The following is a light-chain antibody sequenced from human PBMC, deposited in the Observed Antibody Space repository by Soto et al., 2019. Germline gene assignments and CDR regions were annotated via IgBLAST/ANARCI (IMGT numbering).Light chain of an antibody. J-gene: IGKJ4*01. CDR3: RQYGRSLGFA. V-gene: IGKV3-20*01. Sequence: EIVLTQSPGTLSLSPGERATLSCRASQSVSSNFLAWYQEKPGQAPRLLIYGASSRATGIPDRFSGSGSGTYFSLTISRLEPEDFAVYYCRQYGRSLGFALGGGTKVEIK. CDR1: QSVSSNF. CDR2: GAS.